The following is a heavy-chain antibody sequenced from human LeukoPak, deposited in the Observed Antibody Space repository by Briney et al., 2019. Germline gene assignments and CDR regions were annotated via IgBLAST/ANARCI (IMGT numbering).Heavy chain of an antibody. CDR1: GFTVSSNY. Sequence: GGSLRLSCAASGFTVSSNYMSWVRQAPGKGVEWVSVIYSGGSTYYAESVKGRFTISRDNSKNTLYLQMNSLRAEDTAVYYCARGLRMDWFDPWGQGTLVTVSS. CDR3: ARGLRMDWFDP. D-gene: IGHD1-14*01. V-gene: IGHV3-66*02. CDR2: IYSGGST. J-gene: IGHJ5*02.